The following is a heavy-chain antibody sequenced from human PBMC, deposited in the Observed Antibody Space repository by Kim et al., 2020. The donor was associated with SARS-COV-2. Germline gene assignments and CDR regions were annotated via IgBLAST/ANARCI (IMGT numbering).Heavy chain of an antibody. CDR1: GFSLSTNGEG. D-gene: IGHD2-15*01. CDR2: IYWDGDE. V-gene: IGHV2-5*02. CDR3: THGRREADCSGGSCYYFDF. J-gene: IGHJ4*02. Sequence: SGPTLVNPTQTLTLTCTFSGFSLSTNGEGVGWIRQPPGKALEWLALIYWDGDEWYSPFLRTRLTMTEDTSKNQVVLTMTNMDPVDTGTYYCTHGRREADCSGGSCYYFDFWGQGTLVTVSS.